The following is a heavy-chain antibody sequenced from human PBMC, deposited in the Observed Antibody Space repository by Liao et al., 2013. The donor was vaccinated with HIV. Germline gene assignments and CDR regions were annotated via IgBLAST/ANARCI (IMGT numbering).Heavy chain of an antibody. J-gene: IGHJ6*03. CDR3: ARRVGYSSSLGDYYYYYYMDV. D-gene: IGHD6-6*01. CDR1: GGSFSGYY. V-gene: IGHV4-34*01. Sequence: QVQLQQWGAGLLKPSETLSLTCAVYGGSFSGYYWSWIRQPPGKGLEWIGEINHSGSTKYNPSLKSRGTISVDTSKNQFSLKLSSVTAADTAVYYCARRVGYSSSLGDYYYYYYMDVWGKGTTVTVSS. CDR2: INHSGST.